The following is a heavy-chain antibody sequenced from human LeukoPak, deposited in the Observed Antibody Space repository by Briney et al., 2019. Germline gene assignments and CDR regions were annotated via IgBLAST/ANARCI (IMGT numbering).Heavy chain of an antibody. CDR3: ARDRPYYDILTGYYIGEAFDI. V-gene: IGHV3-53*01. J-gene: IGHJ3*02. Sequence: GGSLRLSCAASGFTVSSNYMSWVRQASGKGLEWVSVIYSGGNTYYADSVKGRFTISRDNSKNTLYLQMNSLRAEDTAVYYCARDRPYYDILTGYYIGEAFDIWGQGAMVTVSA. CDR2: IYSGGNT. CDR1: GFTVSSNY. D-gene: IGHD3-9*01.